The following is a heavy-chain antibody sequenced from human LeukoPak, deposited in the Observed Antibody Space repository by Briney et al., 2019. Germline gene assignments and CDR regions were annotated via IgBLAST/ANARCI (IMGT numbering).Heavy chain of an antibody. J-gene: IGHJ4*02. CDR2: IRSKAYGGTT. CDR3: TRGPRGYSYGYGDY. CDR1: GFTFGDYA. D-gene: IGHD5-18*01. V-gene: IGHV3-49*03. Sequence: RPGGSLRLSCTASGFTFGDYAMSWFRQAPGKGLEWVGFIRSKAYGGTTEYAASVKGRFTISRDDSKSIAYLQMNSLKTEDTAVYYCTRGPRGYSYGYGDYWGQGTLVTVSS.